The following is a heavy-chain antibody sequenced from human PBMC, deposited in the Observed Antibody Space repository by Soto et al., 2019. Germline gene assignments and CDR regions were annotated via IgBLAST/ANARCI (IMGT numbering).Heavy chain of an antibody. CDR2: ISWDGGST. CDR1: GFTFDDYT. D-gene: IGHD6-19*01. J-gene: IGHJ4*02. CDR3: AKDHSSGWEGNFGY. Sequence: PGGSLRLSCAASGFTFDDYTMHWVRQAPGKGLEWVSLISWDGGSTYYADSVKGRFTISRDNSKNSLYLQMNSLRTEDTALYYCAKDHSSGWEGNFGYWGQGTLVTVSS. V-gene: IGHV3-43*01.